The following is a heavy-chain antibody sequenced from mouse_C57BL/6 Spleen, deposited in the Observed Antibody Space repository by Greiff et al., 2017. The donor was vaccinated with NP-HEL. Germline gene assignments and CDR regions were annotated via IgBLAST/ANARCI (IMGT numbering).Heavy chain of an antibody. J-gene: IGHJ3*01. D-gene: IGHD2-4*01. CDR3: ARSYDYLLAY. CDR1: GYTFTSYT. CDR2: INPSSGYT. V-gene: IGHV1-4*01. Sequence: QVQLKESGAELARPGASVKMSCKASGYTFTSYTMHWVKQRPGQGLEWIGYINPSSGYTKYNQKFKDKATLTADKSSSTAYMQLSSLTSEDSAVYYCARSYDYLLAYWGQGTLGTVSA.